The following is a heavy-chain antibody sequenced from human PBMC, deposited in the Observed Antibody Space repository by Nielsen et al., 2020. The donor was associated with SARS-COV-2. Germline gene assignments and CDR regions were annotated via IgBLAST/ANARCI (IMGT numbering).Heavy chain of an antibody. CDR2: ISYDGSNK. Sequence: GGSLRLSCAASGFTFSSYAMHWVRQAPGKGLEWVAVISYDGSNKYYADSVKGRFTISRDNAKNSLYLQMNSLRAEDTAVYYCAKEAHHEYYFDYWGQGTLVTVSS. CDR1: GFTFSSYA. V-gene: IGHV3-30-3*01. J-gene: IGHJ4*02. CDR3: AKEAHHEYYFDY.